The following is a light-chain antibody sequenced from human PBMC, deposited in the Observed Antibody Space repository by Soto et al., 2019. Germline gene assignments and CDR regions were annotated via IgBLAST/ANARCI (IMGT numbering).Light chain of an antibody. J-gene: IGLJ2*01. CDR2: YDR. Sequence: SYELTQPPSVSVAPGETARLTCGESNIGSKSVHWYQQRPGQAPVLVIFYDRERPSGMPGRFSGSNSGNTATLTISRVEAGDEADYDCQVWDSNNHRAIFGGGTKLTVL. V-gene: IGLV3-21*04. CDR3: QVWDSNNHRAI. CDR1: NIGSKS.